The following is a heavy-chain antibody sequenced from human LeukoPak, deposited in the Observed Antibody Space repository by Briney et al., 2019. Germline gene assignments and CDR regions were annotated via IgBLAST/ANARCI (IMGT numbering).Heavy chain of an antibody. CDR2: IYYSGST. D-gene: IGHD3-3*01. CDR1: GFSISSYY. CDR3: ARDAYYDFWSGYRNYYYYYGMDV. J-gene: IGHJ6*02. Sequence: KPSETLSLTCTVSGFSISSYYWSWVRQPPGKGLEWIGYIYYSGSTNYNPSLKSRVTISVDTSKNQFSLKLSSVTAADTAVYYCARDAYYDFWSGYRNYYYYYGMDVWGQGTTVTVSS. V-gene: IGHV4-59*01.